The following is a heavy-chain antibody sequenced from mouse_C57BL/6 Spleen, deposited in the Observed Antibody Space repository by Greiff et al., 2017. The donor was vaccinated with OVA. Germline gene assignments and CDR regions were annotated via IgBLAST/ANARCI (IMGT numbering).Heavy chain of an antibody. CDR2: INPNNGGT. V-gene: IGHV1-26*01. CDR1: GYTFTDYY. J-gene: IGHJ4*01. Sequence: VQLQQSGPELVKPGASVKISCKASGYTFTDYYMNWVKQSHGKSLEWIGDINPNNGGTSYNQKFKGKATLTVDKSSSTAYMELRSLTSEDSAVYYCARITGTRDAMDYWGQGTSVTVSS. D-gene: IGHD4-1*01. CDR3: ARITGTRDAMDY.